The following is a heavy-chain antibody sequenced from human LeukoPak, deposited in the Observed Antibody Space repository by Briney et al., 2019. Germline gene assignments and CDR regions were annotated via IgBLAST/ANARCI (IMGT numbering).Heavy chain of an antibody. Sequence: GGSLRLSCAASGFTFSSYSMNWVRQAPGKGLEWVPYISSSSSYTNYADSVKGRFTISRDNAKNSLYLQMNSLRAEDTAVYYCARYPDYTGTLFDYWGQGTLVTVSS. D-gene: IGHD4-11*01. CDR1: GFTFSSYS. CDR3: ARYPDYTGTLFDY. CDR2: ISSSSSYT. V-gene: IGHV3-21*05. J-gene: IGHJ4*02.